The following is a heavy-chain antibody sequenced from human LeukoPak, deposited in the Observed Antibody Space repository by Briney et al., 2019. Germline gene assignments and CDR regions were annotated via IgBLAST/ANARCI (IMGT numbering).Heavy chain of an antibody. Sequence: ASVKVSCKASGYTFTGYYLHWVRQAPGQGLEWMGRITPNSGVTNYAQKFQGRVTMTRDTSISTAYMELSRLRSDDTAVYYCASGGLQGQIDYWGQGTLVTVSS. CDR3: ASGGLQGQIDY. V-gene: IGHV1-2*06. CDR1: GYTFTGYY. CDR2: ITPNSGVT. J-gene: IGHJ4*02. D-gene: IGHD3-16*01.